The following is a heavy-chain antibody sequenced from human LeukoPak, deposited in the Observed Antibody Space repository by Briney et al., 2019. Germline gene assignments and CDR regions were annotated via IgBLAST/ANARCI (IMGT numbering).Heavy chain of an antibody. J-gene: IGHJ3*02. CDR1: GFTFSSYA. D-gene: IGHD3-10*01. V-gene: IGHV3-30-3*01. Sequence: GGSLRLSCAASGFTFSSYAIHWVRQAPGKGLEWVAVISYDGSNKYYADSVRGRFTISRDNSKNTLYLQMNSLRAEDTAVYYCAKAHPGVDAFDIWGQGTMVTVSS. CDR3: AKAHPGVDAFDI. CDR2: ISYDGSNK.